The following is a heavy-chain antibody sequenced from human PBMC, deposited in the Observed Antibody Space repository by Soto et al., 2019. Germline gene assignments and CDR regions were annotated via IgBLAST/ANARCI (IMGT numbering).Heavy chain of an antibody. Sequence: EVQLVESGGGLVHPGGSLRLSCAASGFTFNNAWMSWVRQAPGKGLEWVGRIKSNTDGGTADYAAHVNGRFTVSRDDSKNTVYMEMNSLKTENTAVYYCATDLKTGTERGKFDYWGQGTLVSVSS. V-gene: IGHV3-15*01. D-gene: IGHD1-1*01. J-gene: IGHJ4*02. CDR3: ATDLKTGTERGKFDY. CDR1: GFTFNNAW. CDR2: IKSNTDGGTA.